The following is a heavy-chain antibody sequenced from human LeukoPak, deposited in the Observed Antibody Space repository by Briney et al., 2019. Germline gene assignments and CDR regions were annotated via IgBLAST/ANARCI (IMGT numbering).Heavy chain of an antibody. Sequence: PSETLSLTCAVYGGSFSGYYWSWIRQPPGKGLEWIGEINHSGSTNYNPSLKSRVTISVDTSKNQFSLKLSSVTAADTAVYYCARAGIAVAGTVDYWGHGTLVTVSS. V-gene: IGHV4-34*01. CDR2: INHSGST. CDR1: GGSFSGYY. J-gene: IGHJ4*01. CDR3: ARAGIAVAGTVDY. D-gene: IGHD6-19*01.